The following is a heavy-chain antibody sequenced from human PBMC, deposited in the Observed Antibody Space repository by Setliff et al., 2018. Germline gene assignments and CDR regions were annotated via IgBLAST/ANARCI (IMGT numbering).Heavy chain of an antibody. CDR3: ARENSPFTYYNFWSGYNSWFDP. CDR2: ISHSGST. Sequence: SETLSLTCTVSGYSISSGHYWGWIRQPPGKGLEWIGSISHSGSTYYNPSLRSRVTISLDTSKNQFSPKLTSVTAADTAVYYCARENSPFTYYNFWSGYNSWFDPWGQGTLVTVSS. D-gene: IGHD3-3*01. V-gene: IGHV4-38-2*02. CDR1: GYSISSGHY. J-gene: IGHJ5*02.